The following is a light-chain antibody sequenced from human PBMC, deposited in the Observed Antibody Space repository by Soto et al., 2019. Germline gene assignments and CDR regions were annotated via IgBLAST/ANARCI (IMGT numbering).Light chain of an antibody. Sequence: IVLTQSPGTLSLSRGERATLSCRASQSVSSSYLAWYQQKPRQPPSLLIYGSSSRATGIPDRFSGSGSGTDFTLTSSRLEPEEFAVYYCQQYGSSPTLGQATKLDLK. V-gene: IGKV3-20*01. CDR2: GSS. CDR3: QQYGSSPT. J-gene: IGKJ1*01. CDR1: QSVSSSY.